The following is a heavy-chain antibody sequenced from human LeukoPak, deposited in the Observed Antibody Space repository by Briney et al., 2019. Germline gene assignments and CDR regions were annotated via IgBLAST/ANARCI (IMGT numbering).Heavy chain of an antibody. V-gene: IGHV4-59*01. J-gene: IGHJ6*02. CDR2: IHYSGST. CDR1: GGSISSYY. Sequence: SGPGLVKPSETLSLTCTVSGGSISSYYWSWIRQPPGKRLEWIGYIHYSGSTSYNPSLKSRVTISVDTFKNQISLRLTSVTAADTAVYSCARGSSYYGMDVWGQGTSVTVSS. CDR3: ARGSSYYGMDV.